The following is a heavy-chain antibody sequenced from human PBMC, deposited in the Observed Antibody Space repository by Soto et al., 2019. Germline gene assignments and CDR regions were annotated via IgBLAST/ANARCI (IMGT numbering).Heavy chain of an antibody. CDR1: GFTFSAYA. J-gene: IGHJ2*01. V-gene: IGHV3-23*01. CDR2: IHGGGGAT. Sequence: EVQLLESGGGLVQPGGSLRLSCAASGFTFSAYAMGWVRQAPGKGLEWVSTIHGGGGATHYADSVKGRFTISRDDSKNTAYAQMNSLRAEDTAVYYSAKFEGNPLEYWYLDFWGRGTLVTVSS. D-gene: IGHD1-1*01. CDR3: AKFEGNPLEYWYLDF.